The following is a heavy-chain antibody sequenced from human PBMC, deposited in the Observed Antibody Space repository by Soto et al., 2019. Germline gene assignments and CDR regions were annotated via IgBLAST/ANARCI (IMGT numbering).Heavy chain of an antibody. CDR2: IYYSGST. J-gene: IGHJ4*02. D-gene: IGHD3-16*02. Sequence: SETLSLTCTVSGGSISSSSYYWGWIRQPQGKGLEWIGSIYYSGSTYYNPSLKSRVTISVDTSKNQFSLKLSSVTAADTAVYYCARQGEDYVWGSYRLYYFDYWGQGTLVTVSS. CDR1: GGSISSSSYY. V-gene: IGHV4-39*01. CDR3: ARQGEDYVWGSYRLYYFDY.